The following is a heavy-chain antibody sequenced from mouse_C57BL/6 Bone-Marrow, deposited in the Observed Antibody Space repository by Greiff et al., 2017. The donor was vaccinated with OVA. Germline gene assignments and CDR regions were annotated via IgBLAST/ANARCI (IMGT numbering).Heavy chain of an antibody. CDR2: IYPRSGNT. V-gene: IGHV1-81*01. CDR3: AREGAY. J-gene: IGHJ3*01. Sequence: VQLQQSGAELARPGASVKLSCKASGYTFTSYGISWVKQRTGQGLEWIGEIYPRSGNTYYNAKFKGKATLTADKSSSTAYMELRSLTSENSAVYFCAREGAYWGQGTPVTVSA. CDR1: GYTFTSYG.